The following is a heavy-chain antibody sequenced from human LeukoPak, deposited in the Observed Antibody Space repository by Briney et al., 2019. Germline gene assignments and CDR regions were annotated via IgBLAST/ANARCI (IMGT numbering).Heavy chain of an antibody. CDR1: GFTFSSYS. CDR3: ARDSTYSSSWYEHY. D-gene: IGHD6-13*01. J-gene: IGHJ4*02. Sequence: GGSLRLSCAASGFTFSSYSMNWVRQAPGKGLEWVSSISSSSYIYYADSVKGRFTISRDNSKNSLYLQMNSLRAEDTAVYYCARDSTYSSSWYEHYWGQGTLVTVSS. CDR2: ISSSSYI. V-gene: IGHV3-21*01.